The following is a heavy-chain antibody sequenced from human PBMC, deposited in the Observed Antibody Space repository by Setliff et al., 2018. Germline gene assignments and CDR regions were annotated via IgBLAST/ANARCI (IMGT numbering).Heavy chain of an antibody. D-gene: IGHD2-15*01. Sequence: ASVKVSCKASGYTFTSYALHWVRQAPGQRLEWMGWISAQDGNTIYAQKFQGRVTVTTDTSTSTAYMELRSLRSDDTAVYYCARAPPKIVVTVAALDYWGQGALVTVSS. CDR3: ARAPPKIVVTVAALDY. V-gene: IGHV1-18*01. CDR1: GYTFTSYA. CDR2: ISAQDGNT. J-gene: IGHJ4*02.